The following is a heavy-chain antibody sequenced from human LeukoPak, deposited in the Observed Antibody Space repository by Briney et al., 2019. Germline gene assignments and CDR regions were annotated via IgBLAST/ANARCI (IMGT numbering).Heavy chain of an antibody. CDR2: IYYSGST. Sequence: SEALSLTCTVSGCSISSSSYYWGWIRQPPGKGLEWIGSIYYSGSTYYNPSLKSRVTISVDTSKNQFSLKLSSVTAADTAVYYCARHKGYSYAQGWFDPWGQGTLVTVSS. V-gene: IGHV4-39*01. CDR1: GCSISSSSYY. J-gene: IGHJ5*02. D-gene: IGHD5-18*01. CDR3: ARHKGYSYAQGWFDP.